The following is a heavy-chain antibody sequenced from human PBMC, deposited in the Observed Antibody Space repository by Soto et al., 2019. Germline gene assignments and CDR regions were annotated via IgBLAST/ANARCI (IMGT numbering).Heavy chain of an antibody. CDR3: ARDLDITIFGVPTAGGMDV. D-gene: IGHD3-3*01. J-gene: IGHJ6*02. CDR1: GFTFSSYA. CDR2: ISGSGGNT. Sequence: GGSLRLSCAASGFTFSSYAMSWVRQAPGKGLEWVSAISGSGGNTYYADSVKGRFTISRDNAKNSLYLQMNSLRAEDTAVYYCARDLDITIFGVPTAGGMDVWGQGTTVTVSS. V-gene: IGHV3-23*01.